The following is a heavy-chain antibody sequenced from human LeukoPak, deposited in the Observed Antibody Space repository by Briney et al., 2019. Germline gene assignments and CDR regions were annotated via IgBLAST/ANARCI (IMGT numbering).Heavy chain of an antibody. CDR1: GYTSTGYY. V-gene: IGHV1-2*02. CDR3: ARDRRGAYGDYATSF. Sequence: ASVKVSCKASGYTSTGYYMHWLRQAPGQGLEWMGWINPNSGGSNYAQKFQGRVTMTRDTSISTAYMELSRLRSDDTAVYYCARDRRGAYGDYATSFWGQGTLVTVSS. CDR2: INPNSGGS. D-gene: IGHD4-17*01. J-gene: IGHJ4*02.